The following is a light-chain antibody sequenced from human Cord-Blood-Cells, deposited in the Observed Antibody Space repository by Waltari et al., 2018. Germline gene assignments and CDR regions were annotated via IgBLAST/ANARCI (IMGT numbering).Light chain of an antibody. CDR1: QSVLYSANNKNY. V-gene: IGKV4-1*01. CDR3: QQYYSTPYT. CDR2: WAS. Sequence: DIMMTQSPDSLAVSLCERATINCKSSQSVLYSANNKNYLAWYQQKPGQPPKLLIYWASTRESGVPERFSGSGSGTDFTLTISSLQAEDVAVYYCQQYYSTPYTFGQGTKLEIK. J-gene: IGKJ2*01.